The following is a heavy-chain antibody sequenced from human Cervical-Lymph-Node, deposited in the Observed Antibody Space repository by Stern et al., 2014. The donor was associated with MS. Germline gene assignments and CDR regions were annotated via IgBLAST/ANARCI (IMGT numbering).Heavy chain of an antibody. CDR1: DYTFANYG. CDR2: MTPYNGKT. D-gene: IGHD3-3*01. J-gene: IGHJ6*02. CDR3: ARDRLTHDNEWYEYFYSGMDV. Sequence: DQLVESGDEVKKPGASVKVSCEASDYTFANYGLSWVRQAPGQGLEWMGWMTPYNGKTNLAQKFQGRVAMTANTSTNTAYMELRSLTSDDTAVYFCARDRLTHDNEWYEYFYSGMDVWGQGTTVTVSS. V-gene: IGHV1-18*04.